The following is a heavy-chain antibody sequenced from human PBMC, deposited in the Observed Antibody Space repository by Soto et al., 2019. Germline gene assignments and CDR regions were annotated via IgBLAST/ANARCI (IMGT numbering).Heavy chain of an antibody. CDR1: GYTLTTHG. V-gene: IGHV1-18*01. D-gene: IGHD2-21*01. Sequence: QVQLVQSGGDVKKPGASVKVSCKATGYTLTTHGLAWVRQAPGQGLEWMGWLSAYSAKTTSAEKFQGRVTMTTDTSTNTAYMELRSLRSDDTAIYYCARGEGLWSGGNNYYYYYMDVWGKGTTVSVS. CDR2: LSAYSAKT. CDR3: ARGEGLWSGGNNYYYYYMDV. J-gene: IGHJ6*03.